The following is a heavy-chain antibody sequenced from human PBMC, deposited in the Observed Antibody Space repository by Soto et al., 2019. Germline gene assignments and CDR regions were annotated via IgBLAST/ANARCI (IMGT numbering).Heavy chain of an antibody. V-gene: IGHV1-18*01. J-gene: IGHJ3*02. D-gene: IGHD2-15*01. CDR3: ARGVKVVVAVDDAFDI. CDR1: GYTFTSYG. CDR2: ISAYNGNT. Sequence: ASVKVSCKASGYTFTSYGISWVRQAPGQGLEWMGWISAYNGNTNYAQKHQGRVTMTTDTSTSTAYMELRSLRSDDTAVYYCARGVKVVVAVDDAFDIWGQGTMVTVSS.